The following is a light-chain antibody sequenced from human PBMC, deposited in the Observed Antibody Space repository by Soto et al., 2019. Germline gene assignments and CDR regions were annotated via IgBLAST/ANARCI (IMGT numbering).Light chain of an antibody. J-gene: IGLJ2*01. CDR2: GNS. CDR1: SSNIGAGYD. CDR3: QSYDSSLSGNVV. V-gene: IGLV1-40*01. Sequence: QSVLTQPPSVSRAPGQRVTISCTGSSSNIGAGYDVHWYQQLPGTAPKLLIYGNSNRPSGVPDRFSGSKSGTSASLAITGLQAEDEADYHCQSYDSSLSGNVVFGGGTKLTV.